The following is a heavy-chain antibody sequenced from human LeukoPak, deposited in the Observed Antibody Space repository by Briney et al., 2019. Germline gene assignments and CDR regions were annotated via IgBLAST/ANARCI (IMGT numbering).Heavy chain of an antibody. D-gene: IGHD2-2*01. Sequence: SETLSLTCTVSGGSISSCYWSWIRQPPGKGLEWIGYIYYSGSTNYNPSLKSRVTISVDTSKNQFSLKLSSVTAADTAVYYCARETGYCSSTSCLIDFNWFDPWGQGTLVTVSS. J-gene: IGHJ5*02. CDR2: IYYSGST. CDR3: ARETGYCSSTSCLIDFNWFDP. V-gene: IGHV4-59*01. CDR1: GGSISSCY.